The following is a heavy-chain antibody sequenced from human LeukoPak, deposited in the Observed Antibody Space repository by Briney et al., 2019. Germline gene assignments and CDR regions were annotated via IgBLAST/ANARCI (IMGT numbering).Heavy chain of an antibody. J-gene: IGHJ4*02. CDR2: INQDGSKE. CDR1: GFAFSDYW. V-gene: IGHV3-7*01. CDR3: VRDGGVSGYDLLDY. Sequence: PGESLRLSCAASGFAFSDYWMTWVRQAPGKGLEWVAHINQDGSKEHYMDSVKARFTISRDNAKNSLSLQMNSLRAEDTAVYYCVRDGGVSGYDLLDYWGQGTLVTVSS. D-gene: IGHD5-12*01.